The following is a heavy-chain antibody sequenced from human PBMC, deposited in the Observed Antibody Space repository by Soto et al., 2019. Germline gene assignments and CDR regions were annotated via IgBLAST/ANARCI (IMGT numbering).Heavy chain of an antibody. CDR2: IYYSGST. CDR3: ARAGGYSYGFLDYYGMDV. J-gene: IGHJ6*02. D-gene: IGHD5-18*01. V-gene: IGHV4-59*01. Sequence: SETLSLTCTVSGGSISSYYWSWIRQPPGKGLEWIGYIYYSGSTNYNPSLKSRVTISVDTSKNQFSLKLSSVTAADTAVYYCARAGGYSYGFLDYYGMDVWGQGTTVTVSS. CDR1: GGSISSYY.